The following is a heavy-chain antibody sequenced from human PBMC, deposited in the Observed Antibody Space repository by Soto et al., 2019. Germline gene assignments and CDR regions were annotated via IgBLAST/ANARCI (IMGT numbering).Heavy chain of an antibody. Sequence: EVQLVESGGGLVKPGGSLRLSCAASGFTFSNAWMSWVRQAPGKGLEWFGRIKSKTDGGTTDYAAPVKGRFTISRDDSKNTLYLQMNSLKTEDTAVYYCRAIFGVVILALFDYWGQGTLVTVSS. J-gene: IGHJ4*02. CDR1: GFTFSNAW. V-gene: IGHV3-15*01. D-gene: IGHD3-3*01. CDR3: RAIFGVVILALFDY. CDR2: IKSKTDGGTT.